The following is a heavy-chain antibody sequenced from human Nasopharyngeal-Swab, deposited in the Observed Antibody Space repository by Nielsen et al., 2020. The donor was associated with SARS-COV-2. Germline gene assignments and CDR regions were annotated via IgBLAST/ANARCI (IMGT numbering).Heavy chain of an antibody. Sequence: GESLKISCAASGFTFSSYWMSWVRQAPGKGLEWVANIKQDGSEKYYVDSVKGRFTISRDNAKSSLYLQMNSLRAEDTAVYYCARDLHYSGGSCYSYGMDVWGQGTTVTVSS. CDR3: ARDLHYSGGSCYSYGMDV. V-gene: IGHV3-7*01. J-gene: IGHJ6*02. D-gene: IGHD2-15*01. CDR1: GFTFSSYW. CDR2: IKQDGSEK.